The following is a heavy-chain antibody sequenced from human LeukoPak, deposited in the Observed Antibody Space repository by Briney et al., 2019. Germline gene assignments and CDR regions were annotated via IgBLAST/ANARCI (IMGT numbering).Heavy chain of an antibody. D-gene: IGHD3-22*01. CDR1: GAPVNSYH. CDR3: ARLKFYDSTGYSPGHYMDV. Sequence: SETLSLTCSVSGAPVNSYHWSWIRQSAGKGLEWIGRISSSRRVDYNPSLENRITMSVDTSRNELLLQLHSVTAADTGVYYCARLKFYDSTGYSPGHYMDVWGKGTTVTVSS. CDR2: ISSSRRV. J-gene: IGHJ6*03. V-gene: IGHV4-4*07.